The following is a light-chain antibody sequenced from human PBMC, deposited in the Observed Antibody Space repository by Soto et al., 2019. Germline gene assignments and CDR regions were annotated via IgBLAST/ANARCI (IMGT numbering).Light chain of an antibody. CDR1: QSVSSNY. V-gene: IGKV3-20*01. CDR3: QHYGRSPPSWT. CDR2: GAS. J-gene: IGKJ1*01. Sequence: EIVLTQSPGTLSLSAGERATLSCRASQSVSSNYLAWYQQKPGQPPRLLISGASSRATGIPDRFIGSGSGTDFTLTISSLETEDVAVYYCQHYGRSPPSWTFGQGTKVEIK.